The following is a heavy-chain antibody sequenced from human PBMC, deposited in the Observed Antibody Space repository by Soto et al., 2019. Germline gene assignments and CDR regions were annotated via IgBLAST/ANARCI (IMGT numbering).Heavy chain of an antibody. CDR3: VKQAHGLDGVAFDY. CDR1: GFIFSEST. V-gene: IGHV3-64D*06. D-gene: IGHD2-15*01. Sequence: LRLSCSASGFIFSESTIYWVRQVPGKGLEAISAVSTSGGSTYYADSVKDRFTISRDNSKNTLFLQMGSLRPEDTAIYYCVKQAHGLDGVAFDYWGQGTQVTVSS. CDR2: VSTSGGST. J-gene: IGHJ4*02.